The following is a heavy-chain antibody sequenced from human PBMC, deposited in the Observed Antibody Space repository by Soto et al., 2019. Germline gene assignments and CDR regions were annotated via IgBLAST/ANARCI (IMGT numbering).Heavy chain of an antibody. V-gene: IGHV3-74*01. D-gene: IGHD6-13*01. J-gene: IGHJ6*02. CDR3: ARGDRAAENLFSYYEITL. Sequence: QLVESGGGLVQPGGSLRLSCAASGFTLNNYWMHWVRQAPGMGLVWVSRINGDATSTSYADSVKGRFTISSDNARNPLYLQMNRLRAEDTALYYCARGDRAAENLFSYYEITLWCQGTTVTVS. CDR2: INGDATST. CDR1: GFTLNNYW.